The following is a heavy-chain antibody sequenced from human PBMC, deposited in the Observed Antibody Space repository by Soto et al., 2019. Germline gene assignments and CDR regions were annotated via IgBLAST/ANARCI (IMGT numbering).Heavy chain of an antibody. Sequence: QVQLVESGGGVVQPGRSLRLSCAASGFTFSSYGMHWVRQAPGKGLEWVAVISYDGSNKYYADSVKGRFTISRDNSKNTLYLQMNSLRAEDTAVYYCAKCAWVYGMDVWGQGTTVTVSS. CDR2: ISYDGSNK. D-gene: IGHD1-26*01. J-gene: IGHJ6*02. CDR1: GFTFSSYG. CDR3: AKCAWVYGMDV. V-gene: IGHV3-30*18.